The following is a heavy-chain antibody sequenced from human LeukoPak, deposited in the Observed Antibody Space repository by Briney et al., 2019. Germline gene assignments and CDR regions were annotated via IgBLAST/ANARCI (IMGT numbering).Heavy chain of an antibody. CDR1: GYSFTSYW. D-gene: IGHD6-13*01. J-gene: IGHJ3*02. V-gene: IGHV5-51*01. CDR3: ARQKSSSWADAFDI. Sequence: GESLKISCKGSGYSFTSYWIGWVRQMPGKGLEGMGIIYPGDSDTRYSPPFQGQVTISAHKSISPAYLQWSSLKASDTAMYYCARQKSSSWADAFDIWGQGTMVTVSS. CDR2: IYPGDSDT.